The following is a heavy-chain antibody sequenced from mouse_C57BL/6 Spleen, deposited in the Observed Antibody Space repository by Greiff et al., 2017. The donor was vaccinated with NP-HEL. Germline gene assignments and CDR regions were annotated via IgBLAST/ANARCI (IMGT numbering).Heavy chain of an antibody. J-gene: IGHJ2*01. CDR1: GYTFTSYW. Sequence: QVQLQQPGAELVKPGASVKLSCKASGYTFTSYWMQWVKQRPGQGLEWIGEIDPSDSYTNYNQKFKGKATLTVDTSSSTAYMQLSSLTSEDSAVYYCARRDYYGSSLDYWGKGTTLTVSS. CDR2: IDPSDSYT. D-gene: IGHD1-1*01. CDR3: ARRDYYGSSLDY. V-gene: IGHV1-50*01.